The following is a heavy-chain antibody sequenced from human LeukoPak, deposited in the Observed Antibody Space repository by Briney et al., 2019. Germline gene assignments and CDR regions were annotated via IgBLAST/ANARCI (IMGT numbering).Heavy chain of an antibody. J-gene: IGHJ5*02. CDR3: ARVSLFSFDP. V-gene: IGHV4-34*01. CDR1: GGSFSGYY. Sequence: PSETLSLTCAVYGGSFSGYYWSWIRQPPGKGLEWIGDINHSGSTNYNPSLKSRVTISVDTSKNQFSLKLSSVTAADTAVYYCARVSLFSFDPWGQGTLVTVSS. D-gene: IGHD2-21*01. CDR2: INHSGST.